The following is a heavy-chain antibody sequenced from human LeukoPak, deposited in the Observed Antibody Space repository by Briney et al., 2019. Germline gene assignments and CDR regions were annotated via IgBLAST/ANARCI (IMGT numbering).Heavy chain of an antibody. V-gene: IGHV3-21*01. CDR2: ISSSSSYI. CDR3: ARDGPFGSTSWNAFDI. J-gene: IGHJ3*02. CDR1: GFTFSSYS. D-gene: IGHD2-2*01. Sequence: GGSLRLSCAASGFTFSSYSMNWVRQAPGKGLEWVSSISSSSSYIYYADSVKGRFTISRDNAKNSLYLQMNSLRAEDTAVYYCARDGPFGSTSWNAFDIWGQGTMVIVSS.